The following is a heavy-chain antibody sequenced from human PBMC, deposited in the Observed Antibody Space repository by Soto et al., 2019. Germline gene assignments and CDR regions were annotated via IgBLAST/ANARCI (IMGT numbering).Heavy chain of an antibody. D-gene: IGHD3-9*01. J-gene: IGHJ6*03. Sequence: GGSLRLSCAASGFTFSDYYMSWIRQAPGKGLEWVSYISSSGSTIYYADSVKGRFTISRDNAKNSLYRQMNSLRAEDTAVYYCARGGFSRYFDWFGGDSYYYYMDVWGKGTTVTVSS. CDR2: ISSSGSTI. CDR1: GFTFSDYY. V-gene: IGHV3-11*01. CDR3: ARGGFSRYFDWFGGDSYYYYMDV.